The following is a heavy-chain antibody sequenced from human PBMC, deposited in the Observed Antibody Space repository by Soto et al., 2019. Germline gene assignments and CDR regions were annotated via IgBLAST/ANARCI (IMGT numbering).Heavy chain of an antibody. Sequence: SLRLSCAASGFTFSSYVMHWVRQAPGKGLEWVAHISYDGNNKYYADSVKGRFTISRDNFKNTLYLQMSSLRADDTAVYYCARDCPHISIFGFGDYCGKGNVVTVSS. D-gene: IGHD3-3*01. CDR1: GFTFSSYV. V-gene: IGHV3-30*03. J-gene: IGHJ4*02. CDR2: ISYDGNNK. CDR3: ARDCPHISIFGFGDY.